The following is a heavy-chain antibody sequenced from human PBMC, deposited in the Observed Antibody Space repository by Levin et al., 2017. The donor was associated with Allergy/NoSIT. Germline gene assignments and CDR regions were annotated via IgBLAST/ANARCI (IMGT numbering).Heavy chain of an antibody. D-gene: IGHD4/OR15-4a*01. CDR1: GFTFSSYA. J-gene: IGHJ5*02. CDR3: ARDSASGSSYYGATGLDP. CDR2: ISYDGNSK. V-gene: IGHV3-30*04. Sequence: GGSLRLSCAASGFTFSSYAMHWVRQAPGKGLEWVAVISYDGNSKYYRDSVKGRFTISRDNSMDTLFLQMDSLRTEDTSVYYCARDSASGSSYYGATGLDPWGQGTLVTVSS.